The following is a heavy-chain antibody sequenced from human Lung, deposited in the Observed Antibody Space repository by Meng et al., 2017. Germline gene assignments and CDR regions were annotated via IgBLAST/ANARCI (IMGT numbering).Heavy chain of an antibody. CDR2: IIDSGST. CDR3: VRRTYSSGWYFDY. D-gene: IGHD6-19*01. J-gene: IGHJ4*02. Sequence: QVQLTQGGAGLLKPSETLSLTCAVYGGSFSGYYWSWIRQPPGKGLEWIGEIIDSGSTNYNPSLKSRVTISVDTSKNQFSLRVTSVTAADRAVYYCVRRTYSSGWYFDYWGQGTLVTVSS. V-gene: IGHV4-34*02. CDR1: GGSFSGYY.